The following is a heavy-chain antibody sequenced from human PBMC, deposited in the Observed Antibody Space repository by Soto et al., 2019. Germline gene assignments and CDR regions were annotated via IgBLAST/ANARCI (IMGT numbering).Heavy chain of an antibody. CDR1: GDSLRSSYHY. J-gene: IGHJ4*02. V-gene: IGHV4-39*07. CDR3: ARVGQPPSDY. Sequence: PSETLSLTCTVSGDSLRSSYHYWSWIRQPPGKGLEWIGEIIHTGSTNYNPSLKSRVTMSIDTSKKQISLKLSSVTAADTAVYYCARVGQPPSDYWGQGTLVTVSS. D-gene: IGHD2-2*01. CDR2: IIHTGST.